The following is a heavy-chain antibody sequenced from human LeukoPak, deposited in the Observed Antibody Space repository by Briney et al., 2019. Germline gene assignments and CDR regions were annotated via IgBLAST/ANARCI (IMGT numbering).Heavy chain of an antibody. CDR1: GGSISSYY. Sequence: SETLSLTCTVSGGSISSYYWGWIRQPPGKGLEWIGSIYYSGSTYYNPSLKSRVTISVDTSKNQFSLKLSSVTAADTAVYYCARLPVDTATRDYWGQGTLVTVSS. CDR2: IYYSGST. J-gene: IGHJ4*02. D-gene: IGHD5-18*01. V-gene: IGHV4-39*01. CDR3: ARLPVDTATRDY.